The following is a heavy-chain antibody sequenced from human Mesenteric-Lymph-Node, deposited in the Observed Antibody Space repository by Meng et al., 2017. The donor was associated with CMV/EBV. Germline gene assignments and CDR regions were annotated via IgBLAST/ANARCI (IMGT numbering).Heavy chain of an antibody. V-gene: IGHV3-30*02. Sequence: GESLKISCAASGFGAFGMHWVRPAPGKGLEWVAFVRYDGNKFYLDSVKGRFTISRDSSKDTLYLQMNGLRAEDTAVYYCAKDGGLPATIVFAFDLWGQGTMVTVSS. D-gene: IGHD2-2*02. CDR3: AKDGGLPATIVFAFDL. CDR2: VRYDGNK. J-gene: IGHJ3*01. CDR1: GFGAFG.